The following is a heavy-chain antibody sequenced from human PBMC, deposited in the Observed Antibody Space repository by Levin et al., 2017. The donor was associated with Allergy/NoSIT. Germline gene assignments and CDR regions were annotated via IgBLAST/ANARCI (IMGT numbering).Heavy chain of an antibody. D-gene: IGHD2-21*02. V-gene: IGHV3-21*01. CDR3: ARDRYCGGDCYPVDAFDI. Sequence: GGSLRLSCAASGFSFSIYSMNWVRQAPGKGLEWVSSINSKSSHIYYADSVKGRFTISRDNAKNSLYLQMNSLRAEDTAVYYCARDRYCGGDCYPVDAFDIWGQGTMVTVSS. CDR2: INSKSSHI. J-gene: IGHJ3*02. CDR1: GFSFSIYS.